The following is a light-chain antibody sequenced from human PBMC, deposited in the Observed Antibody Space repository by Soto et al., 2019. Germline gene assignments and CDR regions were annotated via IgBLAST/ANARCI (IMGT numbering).Light chain of an antibody. CDR2: DAS. Sequence: EIVLTQCPATLSLSPGEGATLSCRASQSVSSYLAWYQQKPGQAPRLLIYDASNRATGIPARFSGSGSGTDFTLTISSLEPEDFAVYYCQQRSNWPVTFGLGTKV. CDR1: QSVSSY. CDR3: QQRSNWPVT. V-gene: IGKV3-11*01. J-gene: IGKJ1*01.